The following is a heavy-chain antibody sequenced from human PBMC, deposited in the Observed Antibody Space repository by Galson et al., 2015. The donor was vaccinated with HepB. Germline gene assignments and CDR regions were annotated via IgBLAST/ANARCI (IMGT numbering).Heavy chain of an antibody. V-gene: IGHV4-39*01. J-gene: IGHJ4*02. Sequence: SETLSLTCTVSGGSISSSSYYWGWIRQPPGKGLEWIGSIYYSGSTYYNPSLKSRVTISVDTSKNQFSLKLSSVTAADTAVYYCARYYPIRDYYFDYWGQGTLVTVSS. D-gene: IGHD2-8*01. CDR3: ARYYPIRDYYFDY. CDR2: IYYSGST. CDR1: GGSISSSSYY.